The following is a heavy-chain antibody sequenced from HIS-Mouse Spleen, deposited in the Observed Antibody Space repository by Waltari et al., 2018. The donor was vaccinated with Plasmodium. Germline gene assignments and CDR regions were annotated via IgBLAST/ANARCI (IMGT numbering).Heavy chain of an antibody. Sequence: EVQLVESGGGLVKPGGSLRLSCAASGFTFSSYSMTWVRQAPGKGLEWVSSISSSSSYIYYADSVKGRFTISRDNAKNSLYLQMNSLRAEDTAVYYCARDRGTRYFDYWGQGTLVTVSS. CDR2: ISSSSSYI. CDR1: GFTFSSYS. CDR3: ARDRGTRYFDY. J-gene: IGHJ4*02. D-gene: IGHD1-1*01. V-gene: IGHV3-21*01.